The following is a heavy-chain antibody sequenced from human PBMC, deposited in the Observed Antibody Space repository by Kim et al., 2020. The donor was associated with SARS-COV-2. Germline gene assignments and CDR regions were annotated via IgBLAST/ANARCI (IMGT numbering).Heavy chain of an antibody. V-gene: IGHV3-30*03. CDR2: ISYDGNHK. CDR3: ATGRGDREGTKPEFDY. J-gene: IGHJ4*02. CDR1: GFTFSDYD. Sequence: GGSLRLSCATSGFTFSDYDMHWVRQAPGKGLQWVSGISYDGNHKYYAGSVKGRFTVSRDTSKNTLYLQMNSLRPEDTAVYSCATGRGDREGTKPEFDYWGQGTLVTVSS. D-gene: IGHD1-26*01.